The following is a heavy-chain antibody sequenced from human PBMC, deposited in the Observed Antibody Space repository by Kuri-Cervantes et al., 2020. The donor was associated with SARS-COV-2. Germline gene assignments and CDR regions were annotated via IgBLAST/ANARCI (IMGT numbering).Heavy chain of an antibody. V-gene: IGHV1-8*03. CDR1: GYTFTGYY. CDR3: ARDPNANHNNWFDP. Sequence: ASVKVSCKASGYTFTGYYMHWVRQAPGQGLEWMGWMNPNSGNTGYAQKFQGRVTITRNTSISTAYMELSSLRSEDTAVYYCARDPNANHNNWFDPWGQGTLVTVSS. J-gene: IGHJ5*02. CDR2: MNPNSGNT. D-gene: IGHD4/OR15-4a*01.